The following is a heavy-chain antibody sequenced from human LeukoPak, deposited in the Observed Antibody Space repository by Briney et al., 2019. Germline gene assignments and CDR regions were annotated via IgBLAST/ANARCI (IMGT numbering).Heavy chain of an antibody. D-gene: IGHD5-18*01. CDR1: GGSNY. J-gene: IGHJ3*02. CDR3: AREDTAMDDAFDI. Sequence: PSETLSLTCTVSGGSNYWSWIRQPPGKGLEWIAYIHYSGSTNYNPSLKSRVTISVDTSKNQFSLKLSSVTAADTAVYYCAREDTAMDDAFDIWGQGTMVTVSS. CDR2: IHYSGST. V-gene: IGHV4-59*01.